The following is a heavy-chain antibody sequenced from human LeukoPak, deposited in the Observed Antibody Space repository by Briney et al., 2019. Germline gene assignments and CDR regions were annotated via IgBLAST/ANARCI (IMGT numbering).Heavy chain of an antibody. J-gene: IGHJ4*02. V-gene: IGHV4-4*02. Sequence: SETLSLTCAVSGGSINSSNWWSWVRQPPGKGLEWIGEIFHSGNTNYNPSLKSRVTISVDTSKNQFSLKLSSVTAADTAVYYCARVSDTAMVTFDYWGQGTLVTVSS. CDR2: IFHSGNT. D-gene: IGHD5-18*01. CDR1: GGSINSSNW. CDR3: ARVSDTAMVTFDY.